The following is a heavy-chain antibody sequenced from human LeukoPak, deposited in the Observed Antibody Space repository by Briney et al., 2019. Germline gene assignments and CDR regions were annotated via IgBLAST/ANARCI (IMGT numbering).Heavy chain of an antibody. D-gene: IGHD3-3*01. Sequence: GGSLRLSCAASGFTVSSNYMSWVRQAPGKGLEWVSVIYSGGSTYYADSVKGRFTISRDNSKNTLYLQMNSLRAEDTAVYYCARAYYDFWSGYYDYYYYMDVWGKGTTVTVSS. J-gene: IGHJ6*03. CDR2: IYSGGST. CDR1: GFTVSSNY. CDR3: ARAYYDFWSGYYDYYYYMDV. V-gene: IGHV3-66*01.